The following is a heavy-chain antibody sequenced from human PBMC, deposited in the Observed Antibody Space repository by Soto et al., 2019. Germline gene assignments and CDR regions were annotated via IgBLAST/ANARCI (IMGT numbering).Heavy chain of an antibody. J-gene: IGHJ3*02. CDR1: GFIFRNYA. Sequence: GGSLRLSCAASGFIFRNYAMSWVRQAPGKGLEWVSAISASGDNTYYADSVRGRLSISRDNPKNALYLQMNNLRAEDTAVYYCAKDHRVITGGDAFDTWGQGTMVTVSS. CDR2: ISASGDNT. V-gene: IGHV3-23*01. CDR3: AKDHRVITGGDAFDT.